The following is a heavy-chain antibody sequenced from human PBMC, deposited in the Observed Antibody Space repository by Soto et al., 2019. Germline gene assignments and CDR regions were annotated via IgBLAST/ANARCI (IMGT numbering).Heavy chain of an antibody. CDR2: IYSGGST. V-gene: IGHV3-53*04. J-gene: IGHJ4*02. CDR3: ATRSVTAPR. CDR1: GFSVSSNY. D-gene: IGHD4-17*01. Sequence: EVQLVESGGGLVQPGGSLRLSCAASGFSVSSNYMSWVRQAPGKGLECVSLIYSGGSTYYADSVKGRFTISRHNFNNTLYLQMNSLRSDDTAVYYCATRSVTAPRWGQGTLDTVSS.